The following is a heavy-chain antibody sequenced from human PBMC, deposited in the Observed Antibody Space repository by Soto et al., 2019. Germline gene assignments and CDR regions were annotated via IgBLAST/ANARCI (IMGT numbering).Heavy chain of an antibody. Sequence: SETLSLTCTVSGGSISSGGYYWSWIRQHPGKGLEWIGYIYYSGSTYYNPSLKSRVTISVDTSKNQFSLKLSSVTAADTAVYYCARAGYSYGGALASWGQGTLVTVSS. CDR3: ARAGYSYGGALAS. D-gene: IGHD5-18*01. CDR2: IYYSGST. V-gene: IGHV4-31*03. J-gene: IGHJ4*02. CDR1: GGSISSGGYY.